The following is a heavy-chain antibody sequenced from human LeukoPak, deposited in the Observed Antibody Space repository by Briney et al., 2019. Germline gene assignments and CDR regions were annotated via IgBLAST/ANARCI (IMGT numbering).Heavy chain of an antibody. CDR1: GFTFSSYW. J-gene: IGHJ4*02. D-gene: IGHD3-22*01. V-gene: IGHV3-7*01. CDR3: ARVMVYYYDSSGYYYEGFDY. CDR2: IKQDGSEK. Sequence: GGSPRLSCAASGFTFSSYWMSWVRQAPGKGLEWVANIKQDGSEKYYVDSVKGRFTISRDNAKNSLYLQVNSLRAEDTAVYYCARVMVYYYDSSGYYYEGFDYWGQGTLVTVSS.